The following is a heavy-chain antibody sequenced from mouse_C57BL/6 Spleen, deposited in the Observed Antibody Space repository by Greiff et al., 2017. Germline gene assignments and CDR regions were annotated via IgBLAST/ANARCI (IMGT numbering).Heavy chain of an antibody. V-gene: IGHV1-64*01. CDR2: IHPDSGST. CDR1: GYTFTSYW. CDR3: ARGYYGSSPYMDY. D-gene: IGHD1-1*01. Sequence: QVQLQQPGAELVKPGASVKLSCKASGYTFTSYWMHWVKQRPGQGLEWIGRIHPDSGSTNYNEKFKSKATLTVDKSSNTAYMQLSSLTSEDSAVYYCARGYYGSSPYMDYWGQGTSVTVSS. J-gene: IGHJ4*01.